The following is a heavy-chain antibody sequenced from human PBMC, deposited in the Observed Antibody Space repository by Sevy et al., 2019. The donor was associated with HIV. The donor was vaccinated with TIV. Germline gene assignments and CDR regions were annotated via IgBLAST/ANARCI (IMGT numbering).Heavy chain of an antibody. V-gene: IGHV1-18*04. CDR3: ARVSTTIFGVVDYGMDV. J-gene: IGHJ6*02. CDR1: GYSFSSYA. D-gene: IGHD3-3*01. Sequence: ASVKVSCKASGYSFSSYAISWVRQAPGQGLEWMGWISFYTNNANTNYAQKLRGRVTMTTDSSTSTAYMELRSLRSDDTAVYYCARVSTTIFGVVDYGMDVWGQGTTVTVSS. CDR2: ISFYTNNANT.